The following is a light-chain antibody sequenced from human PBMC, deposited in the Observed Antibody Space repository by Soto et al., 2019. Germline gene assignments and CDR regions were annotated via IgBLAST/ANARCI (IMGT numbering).Light chain of an antibody. CDR2: DAS. CDR1: QTIGTY. V-gene: IGKV1-39*01. CDR3: QQRYTTPVT. J-gene: IGKJ1*01. Sequence: NTCRASQTIGTYVNWYRQKSGAAPELLIYDASTLQSGVPSRFRGGDPGTAFDLSLRSLQLDDSATHYCQQRYTTPVTFGQGTKVDIK.